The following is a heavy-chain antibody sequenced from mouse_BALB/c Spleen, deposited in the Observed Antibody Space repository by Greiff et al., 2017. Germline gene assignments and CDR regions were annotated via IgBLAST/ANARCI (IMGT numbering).Heavy chain of an antibody. CDR2: ISSGSSTI. Sequence: DVKLVESGGGLVQPGGSRKLSCAASGFTFSSFGMHWVRQAPEKGLEWVAYISSGSSTIYYADTVKGRFTISRDNPKNTLFLQMTSLRSEDTAMYYCARGGRPYYFDYWGQGTTLTVSS. D-gene: IGHD3-3*01. J-gene: IGHJ2*01. CDR3: ARGGRPYYFDY. CDR1: GFTFSSFG. V-gene: IGHV5-17*02.